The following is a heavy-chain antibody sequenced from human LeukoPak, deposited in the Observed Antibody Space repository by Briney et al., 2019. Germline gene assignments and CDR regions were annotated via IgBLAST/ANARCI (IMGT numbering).Heavy chain of an antibody. CDR2: IKRKTDGGTT. V-gene: IGHV3-15*01. D-gene: IGHD1-1*01. Sequence: GGSLRLSCAASGFTFSNAWMTWVRQAPGKGLEWVGRIKRKTDGGTTDYTAPVKGRFTISRDDSKNTLYLQMNSLKTEDTAVYYCTTDQWNGTWHDDFWGQGTLVTVSS. J-gene: IGHJ4*02. CDR1: GFTFSNAW. CDR3: TTDQWNGTWHDDF.